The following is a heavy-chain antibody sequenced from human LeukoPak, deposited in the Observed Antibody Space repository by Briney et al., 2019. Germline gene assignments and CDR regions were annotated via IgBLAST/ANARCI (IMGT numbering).Heavy chain of an antibody. D-gene: IGHD6-19*01. CDR1: GYTFTGYY. V-gene: IGHV1-2*02. J-gene: IGHJ4*02. Sequence: GASVKVSCKASGYTFTGYYMNWVRQAPGQGLEWMGWINPKSGDTKYSQKFQGRVTMTRDTSTTTVYMELSRLRSDDTAVYYCARDPHEFSSGWSHFDYWGQGTLVTVSS. CDR3: ARDPHEFSSGWSHFDY. CDR2: INPKSGDT.